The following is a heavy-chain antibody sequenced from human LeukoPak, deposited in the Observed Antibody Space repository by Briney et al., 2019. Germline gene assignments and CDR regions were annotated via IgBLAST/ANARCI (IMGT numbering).Heavy chain of an antibody. CDR2: IYPGDSDT. V-gene: IGHV5-51*01. J-gene: IGHJ6*03. CDR1: GYSFTSYW. D-gene: IGHD6-13*01. Sequence: GESLKISCKGSGYSFTSYWLGWVRQMPGKGLEWMGIIYPGDSDTRYSPSFQGQVTVSADKSISTAYLQWSSLKASDTAMYYCARHGPAAGSYYYYYYYMDVWGKGTTVTVSS. CDR3: ARHGPAAGSYYYYYYYMDV.